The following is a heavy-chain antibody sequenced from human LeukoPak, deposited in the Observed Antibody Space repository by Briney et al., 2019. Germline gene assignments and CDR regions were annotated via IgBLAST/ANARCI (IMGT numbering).Heavy chain of an antibody. CDR3: AKSRLIYYDSSGTSGMDV. D-gene: IGHD3-22*01. CDR1: GFTFGSYG. CDR2: ISYDGSNK. J-gene: IGHJ6*02. V-gene: IGHV3-30*18. Sequence: GGSLRLSCAASGFTFGSYGMHWVRQAPGKGLEWVAVISYDGSNKYYAGSVKGRFTISRDNSKNTLYLQMNSLRAEDTAVFYCAKSRLIYYDSSGTSGMDVWGQGTTVTVSS.